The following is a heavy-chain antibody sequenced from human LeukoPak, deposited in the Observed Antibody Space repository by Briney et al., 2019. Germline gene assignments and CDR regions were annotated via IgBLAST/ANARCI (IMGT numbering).Heavy chain of an antibody. Sequence: GGSLRLSCVSSGLSLGNYWMDWVRQAPGKGLEWVANIRKDGGGIHYVESVKGRLTISRDNVKNSVYLQMHRLRAEDTALYYCARDAFGDFAFWAQGTLVTVSS. CDR3: ARDAFGDFAF. J-gene: IGHJ1*01. CDR2: IRKDGGGI. V-gene: IGHV3-7*01. CDR1: GLSLGNYW. D-gene: IGHD4-17*01.